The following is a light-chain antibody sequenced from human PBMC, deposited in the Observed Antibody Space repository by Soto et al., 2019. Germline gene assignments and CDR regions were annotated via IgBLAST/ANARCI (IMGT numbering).Light chain of an antibody. Sequence: DIQMTQSPSSLSASVGDRVTITCRASQSISTYLNWFQQRPGKAPKLPIYAASTLQSGVPSRFSGSGSGTDFTLTISSLQTEDFATYYCQQSYSTVLPNFGGGTKVDIK. CDR3: QQSYSTVLPN. CDR1: QSISTY. CDR2: AAS. J-gene: IGKJ4*01. V-gene: IGKV1-39*01.